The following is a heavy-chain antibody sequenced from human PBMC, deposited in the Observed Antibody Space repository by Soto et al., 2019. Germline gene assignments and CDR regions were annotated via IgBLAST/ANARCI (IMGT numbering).Heavy chain of an antibody. J-gene: IGHJ4*02. V-gene: IGHV1-2*02. CDR2: INPTTGGT. CDR1: GYSLTEYY. Sequence: ASVKVSCKASGYSLTEYYLHWVRQAPGQGLEWMGWINPTTGGTTYAQKFEGRVTMTRDRSVNTAYMELSRLRSDDTAVYFCAREDILGARSFDYWGQGALVTVSS. CDR3: AREDILGARSFDY. D-gene: IGHD1-26*01.